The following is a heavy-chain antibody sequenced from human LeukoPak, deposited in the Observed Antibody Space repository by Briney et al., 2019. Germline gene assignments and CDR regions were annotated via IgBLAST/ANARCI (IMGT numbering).Heavy chain of an antibody. V-gene: IGHV3-15*05. D-gene: IGHD6-19*01. CDR3: TTGGTGYRSGWYFEAYFDY. CDR1: GFTFSNAW. CDR2: FKSKTDGGTT. J-gene: IGHJ4*02. Sequence: GGSLRLSCAASGFTFSNAWMSWVRQAPGKGLEWVGRFKSKTDGGTTDYAARVKGRFTISRDDSKHKLYLQMNSLKTENTAVYYCTTGGTGYRSGWYFEAYFDYWGQGTLVTVSS.